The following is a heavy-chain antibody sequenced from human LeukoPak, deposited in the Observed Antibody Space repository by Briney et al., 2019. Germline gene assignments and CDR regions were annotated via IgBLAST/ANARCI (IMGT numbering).Heavy chain of an antibody. CDR3: AREIPGGTTDLDC. J-gene: IGHJ4*02. D-gene: IGHD1/OR15-1a*01. V-gene: IGHV3-48*04. Sequence: GGSLRLSCAASGFTFSNYNMNWVRQAPGKGLEWVSYISGSSGTIHYADSVKGRFTISRDNARNSLYLQMNSLRGEDTAVYYCAREIPGGTTDLDCWGQGTLVTVSS. CDR1: GFTFSNYN. CDR2: ISGSSGTI.